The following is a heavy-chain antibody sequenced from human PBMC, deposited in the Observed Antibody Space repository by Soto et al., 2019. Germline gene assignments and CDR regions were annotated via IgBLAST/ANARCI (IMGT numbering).Heavy chain of an antibody. V-gene: IGHV3-66*01. Sequence: EVQVVESGGGLAQPGGSLRLSCAASGFTVSSSYMSWVRQAPGKRLEWVSVIYAGGDTFYADSVKGRFTISRDNSENTLYLQKNSLRVEDTAVYYSPLLCPGGTCFGYGGKGPLVPVSS. J-gene: IGHJ4*02. CDR2: IYAGGDT. CDR3: PLLCPGGTCFGY. CDR1: GFTVSSSY. D-gene: IGHD2-15*01.